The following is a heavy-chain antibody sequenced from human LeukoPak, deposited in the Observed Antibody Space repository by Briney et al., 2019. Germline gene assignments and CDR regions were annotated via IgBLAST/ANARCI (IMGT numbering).Heavy chain of an antibody. V-gene: IGHV3-23*01. Sequence: GGSLRLSCAASGFTFSLYNMNWVRQAPGKGLEWVSTISGGGRSTDYADSVKGLFTISRDNSKNTLYLQMNSLRAEDTAVYYCARERYFDYWGQGTLVTVSS. CDR2: ISGGGRST. CDR1: GFTFSLYN. J-gene: IGHJ4*02. CDR3: ARERYFDY.